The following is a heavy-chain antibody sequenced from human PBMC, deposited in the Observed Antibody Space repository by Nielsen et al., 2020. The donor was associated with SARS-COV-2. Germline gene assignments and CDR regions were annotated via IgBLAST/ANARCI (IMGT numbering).Heavy chain of an antibody. Sequence: GGSLRLSCAASGFTFSSYWMHWVRQAPGKGLVWVSRINSDGSGTSYADSVKGRFTISRDNAKNTLYLQMNSLRAEDTAVYYCARSVSSILEWLLPISEDYYYYYYMDVWGKGTTVTVSS. CDR2: INSDGSGT. D-gene: IGHD3-3*01. V-gene: IGHV3-74*01. CDR1: GFTFSSYW. J-gene: IGHJ6*03. CDR3: ARSVSSILEWLLPISEDYYYYYYMDV.